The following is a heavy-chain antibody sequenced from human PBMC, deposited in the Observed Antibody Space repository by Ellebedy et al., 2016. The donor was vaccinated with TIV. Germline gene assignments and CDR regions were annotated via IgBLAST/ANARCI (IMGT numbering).Heavy chain of an antibody. CDR1: GFTFSTYD. Sequence: PGGSLRLSCAASGFTFSTYDLHWVRQATGKGLEWVSVIGTGGDTYYRDSVKGRVTISRENAKNTLYLQIKSLRAGDTAVYYCARARGNGYFDLWGRGTLVTVSS. D-gene: IGHD1-1*01. V-gene: IGHV3-13*01. CDR2: IGTGGDT. CDR3: ARARGNGYFDL. J-gene: IGHJ2*01.